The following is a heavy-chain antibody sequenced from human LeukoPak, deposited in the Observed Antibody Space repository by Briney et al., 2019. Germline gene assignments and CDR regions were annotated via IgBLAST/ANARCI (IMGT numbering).Heavy chain of an antibody. V-gene: IGHV1-2*02. J-gene: IGHJ4*02. Sequence: ASVKVSCRASGYTFTGYYMHWVRQAPGQGLEWMGWINPNSGGTNNAQNFQGRVTMTRDTSTSTVYMELSSLRSEDTAVYYCARTPIVVVPAALYYFDYWGQGTLVTVSS. CDR2: INPNSGGT. D-gene: IGHD2-2*01. CDR1: GYTFTGYY. CDR3: ARTPIVVVPAALYYFDY.